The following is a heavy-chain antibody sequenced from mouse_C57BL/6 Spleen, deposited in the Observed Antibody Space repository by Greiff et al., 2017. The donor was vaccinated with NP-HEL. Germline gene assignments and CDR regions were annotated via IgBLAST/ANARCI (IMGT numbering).Heavy chain of an antibody. D-gene: IGHD4-1*02. J-gene: IGHJ2*01. CDR2: INPSSGYT. V-gene: IGHV1-7*01. Sequence: VQLQQSGAELAKPGASVKLSCKASGYTFTSYWMHWVKQRPGQGLEWIGYINPSSGYTKYNQKFKDKATLTADKSSSTAYMQLSSLTYEDSAVYYCARGEQLDPYYFDYWGQGTTLTVSS. CDR3: ARGEQLDPYYFDY. CDR1: GYTFTSYW.